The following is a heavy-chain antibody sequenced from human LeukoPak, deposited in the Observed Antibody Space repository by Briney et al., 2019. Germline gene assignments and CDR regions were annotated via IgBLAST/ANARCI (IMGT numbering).Heavy chain of an antibody. D-gene: IGHD6-13*01. Sequence: GGSLRLSCAASGFTFSNYAMSWVRQAPGKGLEWVSAISGSGGSTYYADSVKGRFTISRDNSKNTLYLQMNSLRAEDTAVYYCAKKSMYSHRRYPIFDCWGQGTLVPVSS. V-gene: IGHV3-23*01. CDR2: ISGSGGST. J-gene: IGHJ4*02. CDR3: AKKSMYSHRRYPIFDC. CDR1: GFTFSNYA.